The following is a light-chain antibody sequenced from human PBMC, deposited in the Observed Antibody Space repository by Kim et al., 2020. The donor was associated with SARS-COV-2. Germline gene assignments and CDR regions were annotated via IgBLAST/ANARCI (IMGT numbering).Light chain of an antibody. CDR3: CSYAGSTWV. Sequence: PGQSITLSSTGTSSDFGNYNLVSWYQHHPGKAPKLMIYDVSQRPSGVSNRFSGSKSGNTASLTISGLQAEDEADYHCCSYAGSTWVFGGGTQLTVL. V-gene: IGLV2-23*02. CDR2: DVS. J-gene: IGLJ3*02. CDR1: SSDFGNYNL.